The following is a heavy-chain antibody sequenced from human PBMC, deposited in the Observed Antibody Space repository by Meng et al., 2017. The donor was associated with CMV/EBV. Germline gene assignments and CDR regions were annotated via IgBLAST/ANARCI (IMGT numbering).Heavy chain of an antibody. D-gene: IGHD7-27*01. J-gene: IGHJ3*02. CDR1: GFIFSDYY. Sequence: GGSLRLSCAASGFIFSDYYMNWIRQAPGKGLKWVSYISSRGDIIHYADSVKGRFTLSRDNAKNSLYLQMSSLRAEDTAMYYCVFPKGGRGDDAFDIWGQGTMVTVSS. CDR2: ISSRGDII. CDR3: VFPKGGRGDDAFDI. V-gene: IGHV3-11*04.